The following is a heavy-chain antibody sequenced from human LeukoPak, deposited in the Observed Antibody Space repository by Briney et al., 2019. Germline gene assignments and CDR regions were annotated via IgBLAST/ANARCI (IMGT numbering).Heavy chain of an antibody. Sequence: GGSLRLSCAASAFSLSAYNMNWVRQAPGKGLEWVSSISYTGTYIYYADSVKGRFTISRDNSKNTLYLQMNSLRAEDTAVYYCAKAGYDLYYFDYWGQGTLVTVSS. CDR1: AFSLSAYN. CDR3: AKAGYDLYYFDY. CDR2: ISYTGTYI. J-gene: IGHJ4*02. D-gene: IGHD3-3*01. V-gene: IGHV3-21*04.